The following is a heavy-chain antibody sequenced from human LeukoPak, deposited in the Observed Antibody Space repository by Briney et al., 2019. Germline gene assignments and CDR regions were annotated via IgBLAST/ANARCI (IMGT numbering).Heavy chain of an antibody. CDR1: GFSFSTFG. V-gene: IGHV3-30*02. CDR3: AKDSQLDVGSDYYYYFYMDV. Sequence: GGSLRLSCAASGFSFSTFGMYWVRQVPGKGLEWVAFIRYDGNDKYYGDSAKDRFTISRDNSKNTLYLQMNSLTTDDTGVYYCAKDSQLDVGSDYYYYFYMDVWGRGTTVAVSS. CDR2: IRYDGNDK. D-gene: IGHD1-1*01. J-gene: IGHJ6*03.